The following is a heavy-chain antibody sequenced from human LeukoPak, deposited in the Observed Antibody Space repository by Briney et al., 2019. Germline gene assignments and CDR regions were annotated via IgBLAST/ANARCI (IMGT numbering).Heavy chain of an antibody. J-gene: IGHJ4*02. V-gene: IGHV3-7*04. CDR2: IKQDGSEK. CDR1: TFTLNNYW. CDR3: ARNRARFDY. Sequence: PGGSLRLSCTASTFTLNNYWMSWVRQAPGKGLEWVANIKQDGSEKYYVDSVKGRFTISRDNAKNSLFLQMNSLRADDTAVYYCARNRARFDYWGQGTLVTVSS. D-gene: IGHD2/OR15-2a*01.